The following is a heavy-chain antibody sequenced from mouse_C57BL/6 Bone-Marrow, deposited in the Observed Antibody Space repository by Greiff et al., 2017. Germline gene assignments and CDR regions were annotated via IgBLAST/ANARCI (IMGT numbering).Heavy chain of an antibody. Sequence: QVQLQQPGAELVKPGASVKLSCKASGYTFTSYWMHWVKQRPGQGLEWIGMIHPNCGSTNYNEKFKSKATLTVDKSSSTAYMQLSSLTSADSAVYFSANGDYNYYIDYWGQGTTLTVSS. V-gene: IGHV1-64*01. J-gene: IGHJ2*01. CDR1: GYTFTSYW. CDR2: IHPNCGST. CDR3: ANGDYNYYIDY. D-gene: IGHD2-13*01.